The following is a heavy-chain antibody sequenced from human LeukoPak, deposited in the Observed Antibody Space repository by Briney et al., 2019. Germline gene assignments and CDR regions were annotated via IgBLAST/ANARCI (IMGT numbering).Heavy chain of an antibody. D-gene: IGHD3-9*01. CDR2: IKSKTDGGTT. CDR1: GFTFSNAW. Sequence: PGGSLRLSCAASGFTFSNAWISWVRQAPGKGLEWVGRIKSKTDGGTTDYDAPVKGRFTISRDDSKNTLYLQMNSLKTEDTAVYYCTTENYDILTGYYDYWGQGTLVTVSS. V-gene: IGHV3-15*01. CDR3: TTENYDILTGYYDY. J-gene: IGHJ4*02.